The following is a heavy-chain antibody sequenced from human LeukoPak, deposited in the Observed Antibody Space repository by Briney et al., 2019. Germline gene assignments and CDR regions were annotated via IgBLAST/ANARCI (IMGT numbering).Heavy chain of an antibody. CDR3: AKDPPDYYGPGSYYEFDP. CDR1: GFIFSDYY. V-gene: IGHV3-11*01. J-gene: IGHJ5*02. CDR2: ISSSGAPI. D-gene: IGHD3-10*01. Sequence: GGSLRLSCAASGFIFSDYYMSWIRQAPGKGPEWVAYISSSGAPIYYADSVRGRFTISRDNAKKSLFLQMNSLRVEDTAVYYCAKDPPDYYGPGSYYEFDPRGQGTLVTVSS.